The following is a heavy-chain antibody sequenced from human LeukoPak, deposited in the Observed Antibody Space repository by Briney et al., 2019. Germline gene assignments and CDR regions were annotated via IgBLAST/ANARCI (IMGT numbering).Heavy chain of an antibody. Sequence: PSETLSLTRTVSGGSISPYYWSWIRQPPGKGLDWIGYIYFSGSTNYNPSLKSRITISVDTSKNQLSLKLASVTAADTAVYYCARGGSYFDSWGQGSLVTVSS. CDR1: GGSISPYY. J-gene: IGHJ4*02. CDR3: ARGGSYFDS. D-gene: IGHD1-26*01. CDR2: IYFSGST. V-gene: IGHV4-59*01.